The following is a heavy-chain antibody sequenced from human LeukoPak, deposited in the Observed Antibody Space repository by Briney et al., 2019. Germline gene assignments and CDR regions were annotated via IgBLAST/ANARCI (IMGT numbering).Heavy chain of an antibody. V-gene: IGHV3-23*01. CDR2: LNNRGDDT. Sequence: PGGSLRHSCSVPGFTFSSYAMSSVRQAPGKGLEWVSSLNNRGDDTNYAHSVKGRVTISRDNSKNTVYLKMNSLRAEDTATYYCAKNGLPAARGGGERHKDAWGQGTTVTVSS. CDR3: AKNGLPAARGGGERHKDA. CDR1: GFTFSSYA. J-gene: IGHJ6*02. D-gene: IGHD2-2*01.